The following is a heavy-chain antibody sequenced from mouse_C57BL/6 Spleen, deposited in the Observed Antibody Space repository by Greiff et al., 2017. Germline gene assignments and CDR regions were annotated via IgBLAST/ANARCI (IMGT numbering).Heavy chain of an antibody. J-gene: IGHJ1*03. D-gene: IGHD1-1*01. CDR2: INPNNGGT. V-gene: IGHV1-18*01. Sequence: VQLQQSGPELVKPGASVKIPCKASGYTFTDYNMDWVKQSHGKSLEWIGDINPNNGGTIYNQKFKGKATLTVDKSSSTAYMELRSLTSEDTAVYYCARDPSTVDWYFDVWGTGTTVTVSS. CDR3: ARDPSTVDWYFDV. CDR1: GYTFTDYN.